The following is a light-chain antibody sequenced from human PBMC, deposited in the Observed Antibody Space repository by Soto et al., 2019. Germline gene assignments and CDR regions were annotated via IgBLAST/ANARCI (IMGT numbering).Light chain of an antibody. Sequence: QSALTQPASVSGSPGQSITISCTGTSSDVGGYNYVSWYQQHPGKAPKLMIYDVSNRPSGVSNRFSGSKSGNTASLTISGLQAEDEADYYCSSYTSSSXHVFGTGTKVTVL. J-gene: IGLJ1*01. CDR3: SSYTSSSXHV. CDR1: SSDVGGYNY. CDR2: DVS. V-gene: IGLV2-14*01.